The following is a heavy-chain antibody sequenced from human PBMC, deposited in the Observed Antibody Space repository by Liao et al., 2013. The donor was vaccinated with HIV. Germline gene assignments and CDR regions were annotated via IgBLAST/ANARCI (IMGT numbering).Heavy chain of an antibody. J-gene: IGHJ6*03. V-gene: IGHV4-39*07. CDR2: IYYSGRI. Sequence: QLQLQESGPGLVKPSETLSLICNVSGDSITRSGYYWGWIRQPPGKGLEWIGSIYYSGRIYYNPSLKSRVTISLDTSKKQFSLKLTSLTAADTAVYYCARADNSFWTGSHYYFYYMDVWGKGTMVTVSS. CDR1: GDSITRSGYY. D-gene: IGHD3/OR15-3a*01. CDR3: ARADNSFWTGSHYYFYYMDV.